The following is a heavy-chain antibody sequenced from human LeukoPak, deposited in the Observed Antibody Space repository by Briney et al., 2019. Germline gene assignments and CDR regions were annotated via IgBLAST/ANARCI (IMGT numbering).Heavy chain of an antibody. CDR1: GFTFSNHG. CDR2: ISSSNYI. D-gene: IGHD6-6*01. Sequence: GGSLRLSCAASGFTFSNHGMNWVRQAPGKGLEWVSSISSSNYIYYADSVKGRFTISRDNAKNSLYLQMNSLRAEDTAVYYCAIGSVTGRQRAPPKEWFDPWGQGTPVTVSS. V-gene: IGHV3-21*01. J-gene: IGHJ5*02. CDR3: AIGSVTGRQRAPPKEWFDP.